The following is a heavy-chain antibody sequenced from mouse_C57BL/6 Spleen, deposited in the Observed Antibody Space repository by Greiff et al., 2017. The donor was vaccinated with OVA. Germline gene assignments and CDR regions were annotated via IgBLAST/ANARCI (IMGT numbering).Heavy chain of an antibody. Sequence: HVQLKQSGAELVRPGTSVKVSCKASGYAFTNYLIEWVKQRLGQGLEWIGVINPGSGGTNYNEKFKGKATLTADKSSSTAYMQLSSLTSEDSAVYFCARPNYYGSTRDYWSQGTTLTVSS. D-gene: IGHD1-1*01. CDR1: GYAFTNYL. V-gene: IGHV1-54*01. J-gene: IGHJ2*01. CDR3: ARPNYYGSTRDY. CDR2: INPGSGGT.